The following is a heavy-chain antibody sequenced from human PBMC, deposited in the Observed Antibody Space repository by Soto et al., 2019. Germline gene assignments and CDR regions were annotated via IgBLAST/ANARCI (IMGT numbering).Heavy chain of an antibody. Sequence: QVQLQESGPGLVKPSQTLSLTCTVSGXSXXXXXXXXXXXXXXXXXXXXWIGCIYYSGRAYYNPSLKSRVTISVDTSKNQFALKLSSVTAADTAVYYCARESTWYGSGSEFDYWGQGTLVTVSS. D-gene: IGHD3-10*01. CDR1: GXSXXXXXXX. V-gene: IGHV4-31*03. CDR3: ARESTWYGSGSEFDY. CDR2: IYYSGRA. J-gene: IGHJ4*02.